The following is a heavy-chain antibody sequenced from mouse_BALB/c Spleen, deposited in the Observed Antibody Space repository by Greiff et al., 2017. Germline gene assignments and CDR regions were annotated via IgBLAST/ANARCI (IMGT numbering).Heavy chain of an antibody. D-gene: IGHD3-1*01. CDR3: ARGTAAQN. CDR2: IYPGDGST. V-gene: IGHV1S56*01. J-gene: IGHJ2*01. Sequence: VQLQQSGPELVKPGASVKMSCKASGYTFTSYYIHWVKQRPGQGLEWIGWIYPGDGSTKYNEKFKGKTTLTADKSSSTAYMLLSSLTSEDSAIYFRARGTAAQNWGQGTTLTVSS. CDR1: GYTFTSYY.